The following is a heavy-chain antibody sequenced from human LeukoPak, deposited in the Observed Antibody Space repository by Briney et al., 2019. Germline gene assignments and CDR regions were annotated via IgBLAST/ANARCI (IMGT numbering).Heavy chain of an antibody. CDR2: IYYSGST. Sequence: PSETLSLTCTVSGGSISSSSYYWGWIRQPPGKGLEWIGSIYYSGSTYYNPSLKSRVTISVDTSKNQFSLKLSSVTAADTAVYYCARDRIGFGADYYDSGGSIGDFDYWGQGALVTVSS. CDR3: ARDRIGFGADYYDSGGSIGDFDY. CDR1: GGSISSSSYY. V-gene: IGHV4-39*02. J-gene: IGHJ4*02. D-gene: IGHD3-22*01.